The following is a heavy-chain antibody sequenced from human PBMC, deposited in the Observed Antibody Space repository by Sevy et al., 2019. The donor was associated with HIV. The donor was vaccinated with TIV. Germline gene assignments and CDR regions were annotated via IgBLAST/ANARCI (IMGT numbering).Heavy chain of an antibody. J-gene: IGHJ4*02. CDR2: LKSDVYGGKF. V-gene: IGHV3-49*04. D-gene: IGHD6-13*01. Sequence: GGSLRLSCTASGFTFGDYCMSWVRQAPGKGLEWVAFLKSDVYGGKFDHAACVRGRFVISRDDSKTIAYLQMNDLKTEDTCVYYCTRWKAAQSIFDYWGQGALVTVSS. CDR1: GFTFGDYC. CDR3: TRWKAAQSIFDY.